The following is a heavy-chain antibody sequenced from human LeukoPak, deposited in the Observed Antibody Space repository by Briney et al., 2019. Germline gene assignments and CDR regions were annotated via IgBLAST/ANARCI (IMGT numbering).Heavy chain of an antibody. CDR3: ANTGVARCFDY. V-gene: IGHV3-33*08. J-gene: IGHJ4*02. D-gene: IGHD5-12*01. CDR1: GFTFSSHG. CDR2: IWYGGTKK. Sequence: GGSLRLSCAASGFTFSSHGMHWVRQAPGQGLEWVAAIWYGGTKKFYADPVRGRFTISRDNSKNTLYLQMNSLRAEDTAVYYCANTGVARCFDYWGQGTLVTVSS.